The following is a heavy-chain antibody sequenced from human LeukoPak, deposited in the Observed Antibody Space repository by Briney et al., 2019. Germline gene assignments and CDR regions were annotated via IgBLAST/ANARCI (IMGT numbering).Heavy chain of an antibody. J-gene: IGHJ4*02. CDR1: GFTFSSYW. CDR3: ARDGLAAITFDY. D-gene: IGHD5-24*01. V-gene: IGHV3-74*01. Sequence: GGSLRLSCVASGFTFSSYWMHWVRQAPGKGLVWVSHINSDGSSTTYADSVKGRFTISRDNAKNTLYLQMNSLRAEDTAVYYCARDGLAAITFDYWDQGILVTVSS. CDR2: INSDGSST.